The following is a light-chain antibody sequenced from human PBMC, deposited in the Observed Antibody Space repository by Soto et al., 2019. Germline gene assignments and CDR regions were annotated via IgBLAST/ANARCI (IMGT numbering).Light chain of an antibody. CDR2: GAS. Sequence: EIVLTQSPATLSVSPGERATLSCRASQSASLHLAWYQQKPGQAPRLLIYGASARATGIPARFSGSGSGTQFTLTISSLQSEDSAVYYCHQYNDWPPWTFGQGTKVDIK. CDR1: QSASLH. V-gene: IGKV3-15*01. CDR3: HQYNDWPPWT. J-gene: IGKJ1*01.